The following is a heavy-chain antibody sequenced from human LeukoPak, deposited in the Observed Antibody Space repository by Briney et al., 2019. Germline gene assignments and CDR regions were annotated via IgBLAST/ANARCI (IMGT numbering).Heavy chain of an antibody. CDR1: GFTFSSYG. Sequence: PGRSLRLSYAASGFTFSSYGMHWVRQAPGKGLEWVSSISSSSSYIYYADSVKGRFTISRDNAKNSLYLQMNSLRAEDTAVYYCARDIRYYFDYWGQGTLVTVSS. V-gene: IGHV3-21*01. J-gene: IGHJ4*02. CDR3: ARDIRYYFDY. CDR2: ISSSSSYI.